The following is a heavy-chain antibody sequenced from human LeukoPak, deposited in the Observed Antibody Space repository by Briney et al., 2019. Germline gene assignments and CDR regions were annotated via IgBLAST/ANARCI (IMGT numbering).Heavy chain of an antibody. CDR2: IKEDGSRK. V-gene: IGHV3-7*01. J-gene: IGHJ4*02. Sequence: GGSLRLSCAASGFTFSGHWMTWVRQAPGKGLEWVANIKEDGSRKNYADSVKGRFTISRDNAENSLFLQMNSLRAEDTAVYYCARGKGVDYWGQGTLVTVSS. D-gene: IGHD3-16*01. CDR1: GFTFSGHW. CDR3: ARGKGVDY.